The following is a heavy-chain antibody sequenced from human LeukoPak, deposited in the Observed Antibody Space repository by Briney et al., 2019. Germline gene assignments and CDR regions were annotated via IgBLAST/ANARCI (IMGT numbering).Heavy chain of an antibody. V-gene: IGHV7-4-1*02. CDR1: GYTFASYA. J-gene: IGHJ6*03. Sequence: GASVKVSCKASGYTFASYAMNWVRQAPGQGLEWMGWINTNTGNPTYAQGFTGRFVFSLDTSVSTAYLQISSLKAEDTAVYYCARVTELSGWYGFGDYYYYMDVWGKGTTVTVSS. CDR2: INTNTGNP. CDR3: ARVTELSGWYGFGDYYYYMDV. D-gene: IGHD6-19*01.